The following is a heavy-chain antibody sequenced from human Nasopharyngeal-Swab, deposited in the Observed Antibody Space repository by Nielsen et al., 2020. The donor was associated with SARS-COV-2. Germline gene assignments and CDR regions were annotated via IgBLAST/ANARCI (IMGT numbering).Heavy chain of an antibody. CDR2: IYYSGST. CDR1: GGSISSGDYY. Sequence: SETLSLTCTVSGGSISSGDYYWSWIRQPPGKGLEWIGYIYYSGSTYYNPSLKSRVTISVDTSKNQFSLKLSSVTAADTAVYYCARESLQGYSTDYWGQGTLVTVSS. D-gene: IGHD5-18*01. CDR3: ARESLQGYSTDY. V-gene: IGHV4-30-4*01. J-gene: IGHJ4*02.